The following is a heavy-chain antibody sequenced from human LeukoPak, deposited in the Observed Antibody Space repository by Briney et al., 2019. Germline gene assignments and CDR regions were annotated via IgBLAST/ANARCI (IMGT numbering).Heavy chain of an antibody. D-gene: IGHD2-15*01. V-gene: IGHV3-64*01. CDR2: IHSNGDT. J-gene: IGHJ4*02. Sequence: GGSLRLSCAASGFTFSSYSMNWVRQAPGKGLEYVSVIHSNGDTYYANSVKGRFTISRDNSKNTLYLQMGSLRAEDMAVYYCARGGGPFDYWGQGTLVTVSS. CDR3: ARGGGPFDY. CDR1: GFTFSSYS.